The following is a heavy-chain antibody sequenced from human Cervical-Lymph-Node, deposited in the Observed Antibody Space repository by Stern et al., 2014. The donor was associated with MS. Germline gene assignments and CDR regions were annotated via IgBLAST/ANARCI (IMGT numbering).Heavy chain of an antibody. CDR2: ITNHGGVT. J-gene: IGHJ6*02. Sequence: VHLVESGGDLVKPGGSLRISCVGSGFLLNDYYMIWIRQAPGKGLEWVSHITNHGGVTEYADSVKGRFTISRDDAKNSLFLHMRGLSAGDTAVYYCTRSLLPYNYYYGMDVWGQGTTVIVSS. CDR1: GFLLNDYY. D-gene: IGHD3-16*01. CDR3: TRSLLPYNYYYGMDV. V-gene: IGHV3-11*01.